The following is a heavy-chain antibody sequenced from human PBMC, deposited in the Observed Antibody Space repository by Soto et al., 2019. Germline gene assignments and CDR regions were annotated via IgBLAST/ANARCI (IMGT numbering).Heavy chain of an antibody. D-gene: IGHD5-12*01. CDR2: VKDGGHT. J-gene: IGHJ4*01. CDR1: GGSLSGYY. Sequence: QVQLQQWGAGLLKPSETLSLKCAVTGGSLSGYYWSWIRQPPGKGLEWIGEVKDGGHTNYSPSLRGRVTISSDTSNNQFSLRLNSVTAADTGVYYCARGQEGVVATHWDHESLVTVSS. V-gene: IGHV4-34*01. CDR3: ARGQEGVVATH.